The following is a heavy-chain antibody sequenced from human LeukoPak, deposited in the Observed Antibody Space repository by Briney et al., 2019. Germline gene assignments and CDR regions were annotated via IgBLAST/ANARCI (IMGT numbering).Heavy chain of an antibody. CDR2: ISGSGNST. Sequence: GGSLRLSCAASGFTFSSYAMSWVRQAPGKGLEWVSAISGSGNSTYYADSVKGRFTISRDNSKNTLYLQMNSLRTEDTAVYYCAKDIYSSSWQSSGYLDYWGQGTLVTVSS. J-gene: IGHJ4*02. CDR1: GFTFSSYA. V-gene: IGHV3-23*01. D-gene: IGHD6-13*01. CDR3: AKDIYSSSWQSSGYLDY.